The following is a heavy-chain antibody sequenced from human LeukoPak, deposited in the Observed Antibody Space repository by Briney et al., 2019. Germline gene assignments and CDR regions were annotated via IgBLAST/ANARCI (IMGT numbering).Heavy chain of an antibody. CDR3: AREDLSGYPYYYGMDV. CDR2: ISSSGSTI. CDR1: GFTFSSYE. J-gene: IGHJ6*02. V-gene: IGHV3-48*03. Sequence: PGGSLRLSCAASGFTFSSYEMNWVRQAPGKGLEWVSYISSSGSTIYYADSVKGRLTISRDNAKKSLYLQMNSLRDEDTAVYYCAREDLSGYPYYYGMDVWGQGTTVTVSS. D-gene: IGHD2-2*01.